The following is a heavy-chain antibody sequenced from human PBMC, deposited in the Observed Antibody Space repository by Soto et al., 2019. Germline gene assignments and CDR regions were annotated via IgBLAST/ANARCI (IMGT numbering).Heavy chain of an antibody. CDR1: GFTFSSYG. V-gene: IGHV3-23*01. CDR2: ISGGGDTT. Sequence: EVQLLESGGGLVQPGGSLRLTCAASGFTFSSYGISWIRLSPGKWLEWVSVISGGGDTTYYTPSVKGRFTISRDDFRNTLYLQMNSLRTEDTAIYYCAKLRDFVVLPAGILDYWGPGTLVTVSS. CDR3: AKLRDFVVLPAGILDY. J-gene: IGHJ4*02. D-gene: IGHD2-8*01.